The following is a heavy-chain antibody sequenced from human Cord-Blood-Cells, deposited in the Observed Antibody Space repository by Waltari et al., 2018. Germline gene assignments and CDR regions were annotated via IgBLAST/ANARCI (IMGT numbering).Heavy chain of an antibody. CDR2: INSDGSST. CDR1: GFTFSSYW. V-gene: IGHV3-74*01. J-gene: IGHJ6*02. CDR3: ARDMSSGYYYGMDV. Sequence: EVQLVESGGGLVQPGGSLRLSCAASGFTFSSYWMHWVRQAPGKGLVLVSRINSDGSSTSYADSVKGRVTISRDNAKNTLYLQMNSLRAEDTAVYYCARDMSSGYYYGMDVWGQGTTVTVSS. D-gene: IGHD6-19*01.